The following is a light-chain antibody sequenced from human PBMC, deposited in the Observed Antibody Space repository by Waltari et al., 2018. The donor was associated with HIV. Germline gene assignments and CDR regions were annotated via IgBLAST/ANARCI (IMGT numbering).Light chain of an antibody. CDR1: RNTVDDQV. Sequence: QAGLTPPPSLSVGLGPTATTTRNGDRNTVDDQVAAWLQHHQGHPPKVLSHRKKNRASGVSEKFSAFRSGKTAFLTITGLRPEDEADYFCSAWDNTLNGWVFGGGTQLTVL. CDR3: SAWDNTLNGWV. CDR2: RKK. J-gene: IGLJ3*02. V-gene: IGLV10-54*04.